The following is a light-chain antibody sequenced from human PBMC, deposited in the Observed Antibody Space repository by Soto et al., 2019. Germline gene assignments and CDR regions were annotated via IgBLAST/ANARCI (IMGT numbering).Light chain of an antibody. Sequence: EIVLTQSPGTLSLSPGERATLSCRASHSVSSNNLAWYQQKPGQAPRLLIYDASNRATGIPARFSGSGSGTDFTLTISSLEPEDFAVYYCQQRSNWPPTWTFGQGTKVDIK. J-gene: IGKJ1*01. CDR2: DAS. CDR3: QQRSNWPPTWT. CDR1: HSVSSN. V-gene: IGKV3-11*01.